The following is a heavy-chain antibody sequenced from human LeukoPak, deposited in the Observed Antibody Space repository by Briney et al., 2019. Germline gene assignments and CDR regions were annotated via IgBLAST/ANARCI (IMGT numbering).Heavy chain of an antibody. CDR3: AKMIGYCSGGSCYGSEH. J-gene: IGHJ4*02. CDR1: GFTFSSYG. CDR2: IWYDGSNK. V-gene: IGHV3-33*06. D-gene: IGHD2-15*01. Sequence: GGSLRLSCAASGFTFSSYGMHWVRQAPGKGLEWVAVIWYDGSNKYYADSVKGRFTISRDNSKNTLYLQMNSLRAEDTAVYYCAKMIGYCSGGSCYGSEHWGQGTLVTVSS.